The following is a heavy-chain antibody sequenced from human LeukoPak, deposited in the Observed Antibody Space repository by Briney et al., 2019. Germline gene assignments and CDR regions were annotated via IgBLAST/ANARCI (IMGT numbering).Heavy chain of an antibody. CDR1: GGSFSGYY. D-gene: IGHD2-21*02. CDR3: VRGSRVYCGGDCYYY. Sequence: SETLSLTCTVFGGSFSGYYWSWIRQPPDKGLEWIGEINPSGSTNYNPSLKTRVTISTDTSKNRFSLNLNSVTAADTGVYYCVRGSRVYCGGDCYYYWGQGTLVTVSS. CDR2: INPSGST. V-gene: IGHV4-34*01. J-gene: IGHJ4*02.